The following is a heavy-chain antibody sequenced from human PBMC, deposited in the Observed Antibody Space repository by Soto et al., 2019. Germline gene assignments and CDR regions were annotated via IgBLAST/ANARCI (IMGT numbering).Heavy chain of an antibody. CDR3: ARDRCYDGTCYSASDS. CDR2: ISTTSFTI. V-gene: IGHV3-48*02. D-gene: IGHD2-15*01. CDR1: GFSFSAYN. J-gene: IGHJ5*01. Sequence: GGSLRLSCAASGFSFSAYNMDWVRQAPGKGPEWIAYISTTSFTIYYADSVKGRFTISRDNDRNSLYLEMNSLRDEDTAVYYCARDRCYDGTCYSASDSWGQGTLVTVSS.